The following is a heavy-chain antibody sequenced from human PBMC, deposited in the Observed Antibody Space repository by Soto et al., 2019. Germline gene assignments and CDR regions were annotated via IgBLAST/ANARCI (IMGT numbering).Heavy chain of an antibody. V-gene: IGHV3-23*01. Sequence: PGGSLRLSCTSSVFTFSDYAMTCVRHSPGKWLEWVSVISGSGDTTYYADSVKGRFTISRDNSESTLYLQVNSLRAEDTAIYYCAKGDRHQTVSPIWDGLDIWGQGTMVTVSS. J-gene: IGHJ3*02. CDR3: AKGDRHQTVSPIWDGLDI. CDR1: VFTFSDYA. D-gene: IGHD2-21*01. CDR2: ISGSGDTT.